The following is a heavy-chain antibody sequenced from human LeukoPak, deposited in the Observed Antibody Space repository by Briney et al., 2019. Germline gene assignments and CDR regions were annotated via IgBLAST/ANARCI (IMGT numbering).Heavy chain of an antibody. CDR3: ARLAGFGVVVIS. CDR2: IYSGGGT. D-gene: IGHD3-22*01. V-gene: IGHV3-66*04. J-gene: IGHJ5*02. CDR1: GFTVGSNY. Sequence: GGSLRLSCAASGFTVGSNYMSWARQAPGKGLECVSIIYSGGGTYYADSVKGRFTISRDNSKNTVYLQMNSLRAEDAAVYYCARLAGFGVVVISWGQGTPVTVSS.